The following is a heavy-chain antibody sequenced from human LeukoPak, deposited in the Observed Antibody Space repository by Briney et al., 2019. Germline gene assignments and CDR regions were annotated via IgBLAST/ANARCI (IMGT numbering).Heavy chain of an antibody. CDR2: MNPNSGNT. J-gene: IGHJ5*02. CDR3: ARDYGGNSGWFDP. Sequence: ASVKLSCKASGYTFTSYDLNWVRQATGQGLEWIGWMNPNSGNTGYAQKFQGRVTLTRSTSISTAYMELRSLTSEDTAVYYCARDYGGNSGWFDPWGQGTLVTVSS. V-gene: IGHV1-8*01. CDR1: GYTFTSYD. D-gene: IGHD4-23*01.